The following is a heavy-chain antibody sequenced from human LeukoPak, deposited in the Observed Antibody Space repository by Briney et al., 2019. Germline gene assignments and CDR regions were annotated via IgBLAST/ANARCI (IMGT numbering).Heavy chain of an antibody. CDR2: VNRDGNEK. J-gene: IGHJ4*02. Sequence: PGGSLRLSCVTSGFNFSDSRMTWVRQAPGKGLQWVANVNRDGNEKHFLDSVEGRFTISRDNAKKSLYLQMSSLRPQDTAVYFCVRGDWYFESWGQGTLVTVSS. V-gene: IGHV3-7*04. CDR1: GFNFSDSR. D-gene: IGHD2-21*01. CDR3: VRGDWYFES.